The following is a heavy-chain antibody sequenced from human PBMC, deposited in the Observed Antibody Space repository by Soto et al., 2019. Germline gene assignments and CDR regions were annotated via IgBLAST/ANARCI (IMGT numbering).Heavy chain of an antibody. CDR3: ARDWYYYGSGSYYPFDY. CDR2: ISSNSGTI. CDR1: GFIFTSYA. Sequence: GGSLRLSCAASGFIFTSYAMNWVRQAPGKGLEWVSYISSNSGTIYYTDSVKGRFTISRDNTKNSLYLQMNSLRDEDTAVYYXARDWYYYGSGSYYPFDYWGQGTLVTVS. J-gene: IGHJ4*02. V-gene: IGHV3-48*02. D-gene: IGHD3-10*01.